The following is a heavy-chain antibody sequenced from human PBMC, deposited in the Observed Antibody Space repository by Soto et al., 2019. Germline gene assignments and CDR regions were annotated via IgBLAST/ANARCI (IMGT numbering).Heavy chain of an antibody. V-gene: IGHV3-53*01. CDR1: GFTVSRSY. J-gene: IGHJ4*02. D-gene: IGHD3-22*01. CDR2: IYSGGST. CDR3: ARDTYYYDSSGQPY. Sequence: EVQLVESGGGLIQPGGSPRVSCAASGFTVSRSYMSWVRQAPGKGLEWVSVIYSGGSTNYADSVKGRFTISRDNSKNTLYLQMNSLRVEDTAVYYCARDTYYYDSSGQPYWGQGTLVTVSS.